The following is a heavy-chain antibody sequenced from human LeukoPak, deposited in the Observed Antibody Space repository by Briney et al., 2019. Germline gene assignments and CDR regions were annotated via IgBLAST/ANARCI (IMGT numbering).Heavy chain of an antibody. CDR1: GFTFSSYW. Sequence: PGGSLRLSCAASGFTFSSYWMSWVRQAPGTGLEWVANIKQDGSEKYYVDSVKGRFTISRDNAKNSLYLQMNSLRVEDTAVYYCAKDPQAAAVAGPDYWGQGTLVTVSS. V-gene: IGHV3-7*01. CDR3: AKDPQAAAVAGPDY. J-gene: IGHJ4*02. D-gene: IGHD6-19*01. CDR2: IKQDGSEK.